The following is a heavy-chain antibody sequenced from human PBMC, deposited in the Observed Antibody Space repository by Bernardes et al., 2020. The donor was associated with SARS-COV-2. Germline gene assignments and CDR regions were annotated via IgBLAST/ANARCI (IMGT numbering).Heavy chain of an antibody. D-gene: IGHD3-10*01. CDR3: ARAGYGSGNSYCEL. J-gene: IGHJ2*01. CDR1: GFTFRNYA. V-gene: IGHV3-23*01. CDR2: ISASGAST. Sequence: SLRLSCSASGFTFRNYAISWVRQAPGKGLEWVASISASGASTYYTDSMKGRFTISRDNSGQTLFLQLTSLRPDDTAFYFCARAGYGSGNSYCELWGRGSLVEVSS.